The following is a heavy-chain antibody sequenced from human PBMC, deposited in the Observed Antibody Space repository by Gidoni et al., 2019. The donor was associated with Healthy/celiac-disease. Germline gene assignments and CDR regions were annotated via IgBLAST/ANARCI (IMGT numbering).Heavy chain of an antibody. CDR3: ATLEVPDYGDYVFDY. CDR2: KSYDGSNK. J-gene: IGHJ4*02. V-gene: IGHV3-30-3*01. D-gene: IGHD4-17*01. Sequence: VQLVESGGGVVQPGRSLRRSCAASGFTFSSFAMYWVRQAPARGPLWVAVKSYDGSNKYYADSVNGRFTISRDNSKNTLYLQMNSLRAEDTAVYYCATLEVPDYGDYVFDYWGQGTLVTVSS. CDR1: GFTFSSFA.